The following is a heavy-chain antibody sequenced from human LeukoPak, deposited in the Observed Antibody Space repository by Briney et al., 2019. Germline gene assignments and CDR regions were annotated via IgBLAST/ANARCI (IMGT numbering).Heavy chain of an antibody. V-gene: IGHV3-48*03. CDR3: ARDGVGADGIDY. CDR2: ISSSGSTI. Sequence: SCAASGFTFSSYEMNWIRQAPGKGLEGVSYISSSGSTIYYADSVKGRFTISRDNAKNSLYLQMNSLRAEDTAVYYCARDGVGADGIDYWGQGTLVTVSS. CDR1: GFTFSSYE. D-gene: IGHD1-26*01. J-gene: IGHJ4*02.